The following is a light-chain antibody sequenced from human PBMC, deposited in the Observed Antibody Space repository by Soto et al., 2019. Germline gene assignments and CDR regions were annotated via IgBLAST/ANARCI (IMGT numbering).Light chain of an antibody. V-gene: IGKV3-15*01. Sequence: EIVMTQSPATLSVSPGERATLSCRASQSVGSNLAWYQQNPGQAPRLLIYGALTRATGVPARFSGSGSGTEFALSISSLQSEDSAVYYCQQYYSWWTFGQGTKVEIK. CDR1: QSVGSN. CDR3: QQYYSWWT. J-gene: IGKJ1*01. CDR2: GAL.